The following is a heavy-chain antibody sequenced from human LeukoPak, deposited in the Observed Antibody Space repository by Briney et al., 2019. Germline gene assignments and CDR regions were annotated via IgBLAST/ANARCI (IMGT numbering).Heavy chain of an antibody. D-gene: IGHD3-22*01. CDR1: GFTFSSYG. Sequence: GGSLRLSCAASGFTFSSYGMHWVRQAPGKGLEWVAFIRYDGSNKYYADSVKGRFTISRDNSKNTLYLQMNSLRAEDTAVYYCARGILYYYDSSGYYFDYWGQGTLVTVSS. CDR3: ARGILYYYDSSGYYFDY. V-gene: IGHV3-30*02. CDR2: IRYDGSNK. J-gene: IGHJ4*02.